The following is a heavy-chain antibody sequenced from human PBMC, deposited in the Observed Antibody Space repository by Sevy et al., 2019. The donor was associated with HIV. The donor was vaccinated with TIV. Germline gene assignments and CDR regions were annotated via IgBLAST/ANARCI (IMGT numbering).Heavy chain of an antibody. D-gene: IGHD3-16*01. J-gene: IGHJ5*02. CDR1: GYTFTSYG. V-gene: IGHV1-18*01. CDR2: ISAYNGNT. CDR3: ARAKTGMGLIDWFDP. Sequence: ASVKVSCKASGYTFTSYGISWVRQAPGQGLEWMGWISAYNGNTNYPQKLQGRVTMTTDTSTSTAYMELRSLRSDDTAVYYCARAKTGMGLIDWFDPWGQGTLVTVSS.